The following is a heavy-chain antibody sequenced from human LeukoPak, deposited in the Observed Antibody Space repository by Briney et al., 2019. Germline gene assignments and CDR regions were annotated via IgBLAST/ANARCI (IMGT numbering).Heavy chain of an antibody. V-gene: IGHV4-4*07. CDR2: IYTSGST. Sequence: SETLSLTCTVSGGSISSYYWSWIRQPAGKGLEWIGRIYTSGSTNYNPSLKSRVTMSVDTSKNQFSLKLSSVTAADTAVYYCARVILVTMRDYYYMDVWGKGTTVTVSS. J-gene: IGHJ6*03. D-gene: IGHD3-9*01. CDR3: ARVILVTMRDYYYMDV. CDR1: GGSISSYY.